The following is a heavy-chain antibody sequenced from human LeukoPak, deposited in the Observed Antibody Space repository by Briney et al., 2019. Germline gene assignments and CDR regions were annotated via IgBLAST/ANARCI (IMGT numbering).Heavy chain of an antibody. D-gene: IGHD4-17*01. Sequence: GGSLRLSCTASGFAVSNNYMSWVRQAPGKGLEWVSSISSSSSYIYYADSVKGRFTISRDNAKNSLYLQMNSLRAEDTAVYYCARDSPYGDYANDAFDIWGQGTMVTVSP. CDR3: ARDSPYGDYANDAFDI. CDR2: ISSSSSYI. J-gene: IGHJ3*02. CDR1: GFAVSNNY. V-gene: IGHV3-21*01.